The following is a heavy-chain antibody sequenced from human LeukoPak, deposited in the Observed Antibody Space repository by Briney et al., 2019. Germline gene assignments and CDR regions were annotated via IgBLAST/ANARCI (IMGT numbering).Heavy chain of an antibody. CDR2: INHSGST. Sequence: SETLSLTCAVYGGSFTDYYWSWIRQPPGKGLEWIGEINHSGSTNYNPSLKSRVTISVDTSKNQFSLKLSSVTAADTAVYYCARDNWNDPNWFDPWGQGTLVTVSS. D-gene: IGHD1-1*01. CDR1: GGSFTDYY. CDR3: ARDNWNDPNWFDP. V-gene: IGHV4-34*01. J-gene: IGHJ5*02.